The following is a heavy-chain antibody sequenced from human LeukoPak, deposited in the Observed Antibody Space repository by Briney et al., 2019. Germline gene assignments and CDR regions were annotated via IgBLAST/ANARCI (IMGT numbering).Heavy chain of an antibody. CDR3: ARDMSFSTSGWYGELDN. Sequence: GGSLRLSCAASGFIFDNFWMSWVRQAPGKGLEWVANIKQDGGEIYYVDSVKGRFTTSRDNAKNSLYLQMNSLRAEDTALYYCARDMSFSTSGWYGELDNWGQGTLVTVSS. CDR1: GFIFDNFW. J-gene: IGHJ4*02. CDR2: IKQDGGEI. D-gene: IGHD6-19*01. V-gene: IGHV3-7*05.